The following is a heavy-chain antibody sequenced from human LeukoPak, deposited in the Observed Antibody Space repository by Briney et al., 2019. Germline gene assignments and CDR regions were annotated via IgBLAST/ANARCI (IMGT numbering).Heavy chain of an antibody. V-gene: IGHV3-23*01. CDR2: ISGSGDGT. J-gene: IGHJ3*01. CDR1: GFTFSNYA. CDR3: AKDRDISEWYQDAFAV. Sequence: GGSLRLSCAASGFTFSNYAMSWVRQAPGQGREWVSAISGSGDGTYCAACVKGRLTISRDNSSHTLFLQMSSLRAEDTAMYYCAKDRDISEWYQDAFAVWGQGTMVTVSS. D-gene: IGHD6-19*01.